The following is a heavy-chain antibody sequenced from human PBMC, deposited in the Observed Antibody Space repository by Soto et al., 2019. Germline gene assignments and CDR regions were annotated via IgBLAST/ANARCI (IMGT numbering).Heavy chain of an antibody. CDR3: TRDLVS. V-gene: IGHV1-18*01. J-gene: IGHJ5*02. D-gene: IGHD2-8*02. CDR1: EYTLTELS. Sequence: ASVKVSCKVSEYTLTELSMHWVRQAPGQGLEWMGWITTDKGNTNYAQRLQGRVTMTTDTPTSTAYMELGSLTSNDTAVYYCTRDLVSWGQGTLVTVSS. CDR2: ITTDKGNT.